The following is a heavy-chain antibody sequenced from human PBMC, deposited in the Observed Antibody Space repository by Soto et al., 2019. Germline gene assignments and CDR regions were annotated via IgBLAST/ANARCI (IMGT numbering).Heavy chain of an antibody. D-gene: IGHD2-15*01. V-gene: IGHV4-30-2*05. CDR1: GGSINSGRYS. J-gene: IGHJ4*02. Sequence: SETLSLTCTVSGGSINSGRYSWTWIRQPPGKGLEWIGHMYYSGSTYYNPSLKSRVTISVDTSKNQFSLKLSSVTAADTAVYYCARARGARYFDYWGQGTLVTAPQ. CDR2: MYYSGST. CDR3: ARARGARYFDY.